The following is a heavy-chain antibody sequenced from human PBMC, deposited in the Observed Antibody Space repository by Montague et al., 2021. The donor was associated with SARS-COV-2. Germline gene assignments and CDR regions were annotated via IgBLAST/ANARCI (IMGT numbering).Heavy chain of an antibody. CDR3: ARRPSSGWSFDY. CDR2: VYFSGTA. V-gene: IGHV4-59*08. J-gene: IGHJ4*02. Sequence: SETLSLTCTVSAGSINNHYWSWIRQTPGKELEWIAYVYFSGTASYNPSLKSRVTISVDTSRNQFSLQLTSVTAADTAAYHCARRPSSGWSFDYWGQGTQVSVS. CDR1: AGSINNHY. D-gene: IGHD6-19*01.